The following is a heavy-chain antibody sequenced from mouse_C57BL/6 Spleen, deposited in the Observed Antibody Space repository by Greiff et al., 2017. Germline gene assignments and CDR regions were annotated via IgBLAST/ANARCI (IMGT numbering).Heavy chain of an antibody. CDR2: ISAGGSYT. J-gene: IGHJ2*01. Sequence: EVQRVESGGGLVKPGGSLKLSCAASGFTFSSYAMSWVRQTPEKRLEWVATISAGGSYTYYPDNVQGRFTISRDNAKNNLYLQMSHLKSEDTAMYYCARDPGSSSNYFDYWGQGTTLTVSS. CDR3: ARDPGSSSNYFDY. V-gene: IGHV5-4*01. CDR1: GFTFSSYA. D-gene: IGHD1-1*01.